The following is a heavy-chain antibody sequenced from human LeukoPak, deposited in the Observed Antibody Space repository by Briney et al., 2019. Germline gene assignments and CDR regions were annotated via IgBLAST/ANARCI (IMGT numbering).Heavy chain of an antibody. V-gene: IGHV1-18*01. CDR1: GYTFTSHG. Sequence: ASVKVSCKASGYTFTSHGISWVRQAPGQGLEWMGWISAYNGNTNYAQKLQGRVTMTTDTSTSTAYMELRSLGSDDTAVYYCARYSSGWYHFDSWGQGTLVTVSS. CDR3: ARYSSGWYHFDS. D-gene: IGHD6-19*01. CDR2: ISAYNGNT. J-gene: IGHJ4*02.